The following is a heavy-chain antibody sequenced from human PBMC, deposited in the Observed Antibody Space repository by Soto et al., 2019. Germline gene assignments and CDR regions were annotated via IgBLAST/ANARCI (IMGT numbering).Heavy chain of an antibody. CDR3: ARHKLQIHYGMDV. CDR1: GYTFTKYW. CDR2: IDPSDTYT. V-gene: IGHV5-10-1*01. Sequence: GESQKIPCKGSGYTFTKYWIWWVAQTPGKGLEWMGRIDPSDTYTNYSPSFQDHVTISADKAISTAYLQWSSLEASHTAMFYCARHKLQIHYGMDVWGQGTTVTVAS. D-gene: IGHD4-4*01. J-gene: IGHJ6*02.